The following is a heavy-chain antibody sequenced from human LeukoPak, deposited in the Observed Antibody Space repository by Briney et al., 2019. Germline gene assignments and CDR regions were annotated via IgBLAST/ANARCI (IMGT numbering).Heavy chain of an antibody. CDR1: GFTFSSYA. CDR3: AKDRDLLYGNYFDP. V-gene: IGHV3-30-3*01. J-gene: IGHJ5*02. CDR2: ISYDGSNK. Sequence: GRSLRLSCAASGFTFSSYALHWVRQAPGKGLEWVAVISYDGSNKYYADSVKGRFTISRDNSKNTLYLQMSSLSAEDTAVYYCAKDRDLLYGNYFDPWGQGTLVTVSS. D-gene: IGHD3-10*01.